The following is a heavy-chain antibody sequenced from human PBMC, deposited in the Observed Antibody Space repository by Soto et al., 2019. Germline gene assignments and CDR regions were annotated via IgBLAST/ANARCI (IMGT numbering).Heavy chain of an antibody. V-gene: IGHV5-51*01. CDR2: IYPGDSDI. CDR3: ACRRGYRPPDSTHI. Sequence: PGESLKISCKGSGYSFTNYWIGWVRQMPGKGLEWMGIIYPGDSDIRYSLPFQGRVTISADKSISTSYLQWSSLKASDTAMYYCACRRGYRPPDSTHICCPGPMVTLSS. CDR1: GYSFTNYW. J-gene: IGHJ3*02. D-gene: IGHD5-12*01.